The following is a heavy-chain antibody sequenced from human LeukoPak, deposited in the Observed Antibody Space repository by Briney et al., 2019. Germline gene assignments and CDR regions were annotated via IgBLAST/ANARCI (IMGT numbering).Heavy chain of an antibody. D-gene: IGHD3-10*01. Sequence: GASVKVSCKASGGTFSSYTISWVRQAPGQGLEWMGGIIPLFGTPDYAQKFQDRLTITADKSTSTAYMELTSLTSEDTAVYYCVRALGSGSWARLAGYWGQGTLVTVSS. CDR2: IIPLFGTP. CDR3: VRALGSGSWARLAGY. CDR1: GGTFSSYT. J-gene: IGHJ4*02. V-gene: IGHV1-69*06.